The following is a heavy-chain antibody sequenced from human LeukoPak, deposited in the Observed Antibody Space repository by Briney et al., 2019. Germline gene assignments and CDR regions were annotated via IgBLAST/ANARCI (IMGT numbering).Heavy chain of an antibody. V-gene: IGHV3-30-3*01. J-gene: IGHJ4*02. D-gene: IGHD6-6*01. CDR1: GFTFSSYA. CDR3: ASSPSIAAPPDYFDY. Sequence: QPGGSLRLSCAASGFTFSSYAMHWVRQAPGKGLEWVAVISYDGSNKYYADSVKGRFTISRDNSKNTLYLQMNSLRAEDTAVYYCASSPSIAAPPDYFDYWGQGTLVTVSS. CDR2: ISYDGSNK.